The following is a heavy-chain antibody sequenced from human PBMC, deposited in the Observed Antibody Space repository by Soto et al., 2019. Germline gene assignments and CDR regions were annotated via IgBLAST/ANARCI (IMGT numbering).Heavy chain of an antibody. Sequence: SETPSLTCAVYGGSFSGYYWSWIRQPPGKGLEWIGEILHTGHTDYNPSLKNRVTISIDTSKKEFSLNLTSVTATDTAVYYCARSPSRVGGKSYLDYWGAGALVTGSS. CDR2: ILHTGHT. J-gene: IGHJ4*02. CDR1: GGSFSGYY. CDR3: ARSPSRVGGKSYLDY. V-gene: IGHV4-34*12.